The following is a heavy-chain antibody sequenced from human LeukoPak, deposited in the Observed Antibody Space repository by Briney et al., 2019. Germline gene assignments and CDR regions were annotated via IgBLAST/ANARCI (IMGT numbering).Heavy chain of an antibody. V-gene: IGHV1-69*05. CDR2: IIPIFGTA. D-gene: IGHD2-21*02. J-gene: IGHJ3*02. CDR1: GGTFSSYA. Sequence: EASVKVSCKASGGTFSSYAISWVRQAHGQGREWMGGIIPIFGTANYAQKFQGRVTITTDESTSTAYMELSSLRSEDTAVYYCARDNAGAWAAFDIWGQGTMVTVSS. CDR3: ARDNAGAWAAFDI.